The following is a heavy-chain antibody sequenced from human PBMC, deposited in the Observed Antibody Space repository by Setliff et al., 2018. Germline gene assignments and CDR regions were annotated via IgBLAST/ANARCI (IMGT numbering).Heavy chain of an antibody. Sequence: ASVKVSCKASGYIFTRYRITWVRQSPGQGLEWMGWISTRNDDTGYAQKFKGRVTLTTDTSTNTAYIERRSLRSDDTAVYYCARRSGDRGMTTGWPDDFDYWGRGTLVTVSS. CDR3: ARRSGDRGMTTGWPDDFDY. D-gene: IGHD4-17*01. CDR1: GYIFTRYR. V-gene: IGHV1-18*01. J-gene: IGHJ4*01. CDR2: ISTRNDDT.